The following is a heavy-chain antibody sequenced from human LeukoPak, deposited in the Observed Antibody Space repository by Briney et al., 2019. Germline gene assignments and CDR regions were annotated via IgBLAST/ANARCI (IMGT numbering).Heavy chain of an antibody. CDR1: GGSISSYY. V-gene: IGHV4-4*07. D-gene: IGHD2-15*01. CDR2: IYTSGST. CDR3: ARVLRLSVVAYYMDV. J-gene: IGHJ6*03. Sequence: SETLSLTCTVSGGSISSYYWSWIRQPAGKGLEWIGRIYTSGSTNYNPSLKSRVTMSVDTSKNQFSLKLSSVTAADTAVYYCARVLRLSVVAYYMDVRGKGTTVTVSS.